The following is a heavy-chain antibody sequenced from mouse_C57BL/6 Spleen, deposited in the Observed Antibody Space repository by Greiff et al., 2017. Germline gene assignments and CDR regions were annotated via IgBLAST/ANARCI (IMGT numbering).Heavy chain of an antibody. Sequence: VQLQQSGAELVKPGASVKLSCKASGYTFTSYWMHWVKQRPGQGLEWIGMIHPNGGSTNYNEKFKSKATLTVDKSSSTAYMQLSSLTSEDSAVYYCARHYGSSFAWFAYWGQGTLVTVSA. V-gene: IGHV1-64*01. CDR2: IHPNGGST. CDR3: ARHYGSSFAWFAY. CDR1: GYTFTSYW. J-gene: IGHJ3*01. D-gene: IGHD1-1*01.